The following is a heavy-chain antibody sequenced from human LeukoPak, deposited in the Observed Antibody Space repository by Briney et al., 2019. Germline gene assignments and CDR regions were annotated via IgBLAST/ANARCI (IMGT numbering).Heavy chain of an antibody. Sequence: GGSLRLSCAASGFTVSSNYMSWVRQAPGKGLEWVSVIYSGGSTYYADSVKGRFTISRDNSKNTLYLQMNSLRAEDTAVYYCARVNYQNDAFDIWGQGAMVTVSS. CDR3: ARVNYQNDAFDI. D-gene: IGHD5-24*01. CDR2: IYSGGST. CDR1: GFTVSSNY. V-gene: IGHV3-66*01. J-gene: IGHJ3*02.